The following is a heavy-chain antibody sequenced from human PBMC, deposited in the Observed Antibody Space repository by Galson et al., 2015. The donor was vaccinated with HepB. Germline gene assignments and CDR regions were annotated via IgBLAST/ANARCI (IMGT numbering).Heavy chain of an antibody. Sequence: SVKVSCKASGYTFTSYVMHWVRQAPGQRLEWMGWINAGNGNTKYSQKFQGRVTITRDTSASTAYMELSSLRSEDTAVYYCARDPPLPMVRGDPNRMDVWGQGTTVTVSS. V-gene: IGHV1-3*01. CDR1: GYTFTSYV. D-gene: IGHD3-10*01. CDR2: INAGNGNT. CDR3: ARDPPLPMVRGDPNRMDV. J-gene: IGHJ6*02.